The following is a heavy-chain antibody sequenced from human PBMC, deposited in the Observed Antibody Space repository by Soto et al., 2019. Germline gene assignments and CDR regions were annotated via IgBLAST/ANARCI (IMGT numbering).Heavy chain of an antibody. D-gene: IGHD3-16*01. J-gene: IGHJ4*02. CDR1: GFTFSSYG. CDR2: IWYDGSNK. V-gene: IGHV3-33*01. CDR3: ARDRGYYFDY. Sequence: QVQLVESGGGVVQPGRSLRLSCAASGFTFSSYGMHWVRQAPGKGLEWVAVIWYDGSNKYYADSVKGRFTISRDNSKNTLYLQMNSLRAEDTAVYYCARDRGYYFDYWGQGTLVTASS.